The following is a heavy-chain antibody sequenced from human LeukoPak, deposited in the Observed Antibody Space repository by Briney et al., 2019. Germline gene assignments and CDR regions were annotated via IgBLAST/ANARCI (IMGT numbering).Heavy chain of an antibody. D-gene: IGHD3-10*01. CDR3: ARSPVGVRKKHDF. CDR2: MNPTSGHT. CDR1: GYTFTSYD. V-gene: IGHV1-8*01. J-gene: IGHJ4*02. Sequence: ASVKVSCKASGYTFTSYDINWVRQATGQGLEWMGWMNPTSGHTGYAQNFQGRVTMTRDTSISTAYMELNSQTSEDTAVYYCARSPVGVRKKHDFWGQGTLVIVSS.